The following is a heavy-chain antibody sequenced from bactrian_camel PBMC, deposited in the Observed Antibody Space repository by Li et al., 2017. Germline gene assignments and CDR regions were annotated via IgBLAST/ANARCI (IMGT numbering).Heavy chain of an antibody. Sequence: QLVESGGGSVQPGGSLELSCVASGYTYSTNCMGWFRQAPGKEREGVAAIYTDGDGTYYADSVQGRFTLARDAANNTITLQMNRVKPEDTAMYYCAAEDTGYGSSRCLRTDTYKWWGQGTQVTVS. CDR2: IYTDGDGT. V-gene: IGHV3S54*01. J-gene: IGHJ4*01. CDR1: GYTYSTNC. D-gene: IGHD6*01. CDR3: AAEDTGYGSSRCLRTDTYKW.